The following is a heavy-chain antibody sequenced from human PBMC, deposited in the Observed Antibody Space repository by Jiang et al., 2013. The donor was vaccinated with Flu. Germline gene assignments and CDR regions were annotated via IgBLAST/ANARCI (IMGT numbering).Heavy chain of an antibody. Sequence: SGAEVKKPGASVKVSCRASGYTLTGYYMHWVRQAPGQGLEWMGVINSGDGSTNSAQKFQGRITLTRDTSTSIVYMELSSLRSEDTAVYYCAREPENSGSFDCWGQGTLVTVSS. CDR1: GYTLTGYY. J-gene: IGHJ4*02. V-gene: IGHV1-46*01. CDR2: INSGDGST. CDR3: AREPENSGSFDC. D-gene: IGHD5-12*01.